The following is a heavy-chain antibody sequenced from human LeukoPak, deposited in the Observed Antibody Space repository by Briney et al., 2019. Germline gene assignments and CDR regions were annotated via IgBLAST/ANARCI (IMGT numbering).Heavy chain of an antibody. V-gene: IGHV4-39*01. CDR1: DGSVWTGDYY. D-gene: IGHD3-22*01. CDR3: ARYRIYYYDSGSYPEGYFDY. J-gene: IGHJ4*02. CDR2: VFYTGRT. Sequence: SETLSLTCTVSDGSVWTGDYYWGWIRQSPGKGLEWIGNVFYTGRTYYNPPLKSLAAISVDTSRNQFSLRLNSVTAADTAVYYCARYRIYYYDSGSYPEGYFDYWGQGTLVTVSS.